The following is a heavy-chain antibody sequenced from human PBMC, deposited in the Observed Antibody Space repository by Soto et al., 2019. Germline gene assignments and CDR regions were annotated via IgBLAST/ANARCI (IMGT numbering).Heavy chain of an antibody. CDR1: GFNYSSYE. J-gene: IGHJ6*02. D-gene: IGHD3-22*01. Sequence: GGSLRLSCAASGFNYSSYEMTCVRQAPWKWLEWVSYISSSGSTIYYADSVKGRFTISRDFAKNSLYLQMNSLRAEDTAVYYCARAYYDSSGYLYGMDVWGQGTTVTVSS. CDR3: ARAYYDSSGYLYGMDV. CDR2: ISSSGSTI. V-gene: IGHV3-48*03.